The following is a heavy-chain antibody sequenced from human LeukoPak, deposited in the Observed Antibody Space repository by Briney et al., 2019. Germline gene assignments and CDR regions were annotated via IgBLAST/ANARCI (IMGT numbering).Heavy chain of an antibody. CDR3: AREKKYSSNNPFDY. CDR1: GYTFTSYG. J-gene: IGHJ4*02. V-gene: IGHV1-18*01. CDR2: ISAYNGNT. Sequence: ASVKVSCKASGYTFTSYGISWVRQAPGQGLEWMGWISAYNGNTNYAQKLQGRVTMTTDTSTSTAYMELRSLRSDDTAVYYCAREKKYSSNNPFDYWGQGTLVTVSS. D-gene: IGHD6-13*01.